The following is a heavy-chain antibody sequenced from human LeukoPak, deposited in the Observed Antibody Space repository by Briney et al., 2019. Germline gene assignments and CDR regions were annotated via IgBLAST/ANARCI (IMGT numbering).Heavy chain of an antibody. V-gene: IGHV4-59*01. J-gene: IGHJ4*02. CDR3: ARGPTRQYFDS. CDR1: GGSISSYY. CDR2: IYYSGST. D-gene: IGHD6-6*01. Sequence: SETLSLTCTVSGGSISSYYWSWIRQPPGKGLEWIGYIYYSGSTNYNPSLKSRVTISVDTSKNQFSLKLSSVTAADTAVYYCARGPTRQYFDSWGRGTLVTVSS.